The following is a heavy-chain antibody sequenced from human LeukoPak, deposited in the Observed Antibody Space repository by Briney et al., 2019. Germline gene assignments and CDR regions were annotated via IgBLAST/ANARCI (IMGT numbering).Heavy chain of an antibody. CDR2: IHHTGSF. CDR1: GASTSDYY. V-gene: IGHV4-59*12. CDR3: ARSSDCSGGSCYSVFDY. J-gene: IGHJ4*02. Sequence: SETLSLTCTIFGASTSDYYWSWVRQPPGKGLEWIGYIHHTGSFDYNPSLNSRATISLDTSKNQFSLKLTSVTAADTAVYYCARSSDCSGGSCYSVFDYWGQGTLVTVSS. D-gene: IGHD2-15*01.